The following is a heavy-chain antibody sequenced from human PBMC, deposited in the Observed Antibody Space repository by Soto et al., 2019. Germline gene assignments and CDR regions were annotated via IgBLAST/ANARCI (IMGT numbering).Heavy chain of an antibody. CDR2: IYYSGST. D-gene: IGHD3-10*01. CDR3: ARQESITMVRGVSLIYYFDY. Sequence: SETLSLTCTVSGGSISSYYWSWIRQPPGKGLEWIGYIYYSGSTNYNPSLKSRVTISVDTSKNQFSLKLSSVTAADTAVYYCARQESITMVRGVSLIYYFDYWGQGTLVTVSS. V-gene: IGHV4-59*08. J-gene: IGHJ4*02. CDR1: GGSISSYY.